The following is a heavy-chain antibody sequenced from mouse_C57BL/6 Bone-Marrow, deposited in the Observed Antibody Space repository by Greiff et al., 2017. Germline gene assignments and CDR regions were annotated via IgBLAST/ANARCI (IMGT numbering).Heavy chain of an antibody. CDR2: ISSGSSTI. CDR1: GFTFSDYG. J-gene: IGHJ3*01. CDR3: ARPITTASSFAY. V-gene: IGHV5-17*01. Sequence: EVMLVESGGGLVKPGGSLKLSCAASGFTFSDYGMHWVRQAPEKGLEWVAYISSGSSTIYYADTVKGRFTISRANAKNTLFLQMTSLRSEDTAMYYCARPITTASSFAYWGQGTLVTVSA. D-gene: IGHD1-2*01.